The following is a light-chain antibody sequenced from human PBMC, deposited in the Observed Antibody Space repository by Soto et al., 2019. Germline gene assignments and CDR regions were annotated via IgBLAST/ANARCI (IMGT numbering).Light chain of an antibody. CDR2: GAS. J-gene: IGKJ5*01. V-gene: IGKV3-15*01. CDR3: QQSFSFFIT. CDR1: QTIGSN. Sequence: EIMMTQSPATLSVSPGERATLSCRATQTIGSNLAWYQQKPGQPPRLLIYGASTRATDIPARFTGSGSGTEFTLTTSSLHPEDSATYYCQQSFSFFITFGQGTRLEI.